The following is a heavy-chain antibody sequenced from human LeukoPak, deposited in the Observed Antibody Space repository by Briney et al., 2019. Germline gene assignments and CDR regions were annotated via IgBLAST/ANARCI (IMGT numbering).Heavy chain of an antibody. J-gene: IGHJ4*02. CDR2: ISSDGSNK. V-gene: IGHV3-30*18. CDR1: RFTFSNYG. Sequence: GGSLRLSCAASRFTFSNYGMHWVRQAPGKGLEWVAVISSDGSNKYYADSVKGRFTISRDNSKNTLYLQMNSLRAEDTAVYYCAKDRGGSGWASDYWGQGTLVTVSS. D-gene: IGHD6-19*01. CDR3: AKDRGGSGWASDY.